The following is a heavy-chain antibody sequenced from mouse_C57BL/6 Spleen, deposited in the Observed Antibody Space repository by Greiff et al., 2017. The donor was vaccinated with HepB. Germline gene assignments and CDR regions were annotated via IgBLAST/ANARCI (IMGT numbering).Heavy chain of an antibody. Sequence: VQLQQSGAELVRPGASVKLSCKASGYTFTDYYINWVKQRPGQGLEWIARIYPGSGNTYYNEKFKGKATLTAEKSSSTAYMQLSSLTSEDSAVYFCARHDYEGFAYWGQGTLVTVSA. CDR1: GYTFTDYY. CDR3: ARHDYEGFAY. D-gene: IGHD2-4*01. V-gene: IGHV1-76*01. CDR2: IYPGSGNT. J-gene: IGHJ3*01.